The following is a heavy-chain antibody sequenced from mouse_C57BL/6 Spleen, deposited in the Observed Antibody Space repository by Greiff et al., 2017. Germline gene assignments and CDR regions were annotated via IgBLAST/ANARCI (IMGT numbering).Heavy chain of an antibody. CDR1: GYSFTGYY. J-gene: IGHJ3*01. CDR3: ARDYFAY. Sequence: EVQLQQSGPELVKPGASVKISCKASGYSFTGYYMNWVKQSPEKSLEWIGEINPSTGGTTYNQKFKAKATLTVDKSSSTAYMQLTSLTSEDSAVYYCARDYFAYWGQGTLVTVSA. D-gene: IGHD1-1*02. V-gene: IGHV1-42*01. CDR2: INPSTGGT.